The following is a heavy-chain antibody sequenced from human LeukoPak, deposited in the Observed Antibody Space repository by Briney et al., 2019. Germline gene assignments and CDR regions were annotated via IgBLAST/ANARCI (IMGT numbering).Heavy chain of an antibody. V-gene: IGHV4-59*12. D-gene: IGHD6-6*01. CDR3: ARGGKYSSSSHFDY. J-gene: IGHJ4*02. Sequence: SETLSLTCTVSGGSISSYYWSWIRQPPGKGLEWIGYIYYSGSTNYNPSLKSRVTISVDTSKNQFSLKLSSVTAADTAVYYCARGGKYSSSSHFDYWGQGTLVTVSS. CDR2: IYYSGST. CDR1: GGSISSYY.